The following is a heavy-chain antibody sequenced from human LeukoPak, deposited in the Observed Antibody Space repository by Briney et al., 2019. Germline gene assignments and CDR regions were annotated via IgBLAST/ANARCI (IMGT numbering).Heavy chain of an antibody. J-gene: IGHJ4*02. D-gene: IGHD3-22*01. CDR3: AKGSSGYFFDL. CDR2: ISNDGGGT. Sequence: GGSLRLSCAASGFIFNNYGLVWVRQAPGKGLEWVSAISNDGGGTTYADFVKGRFTISRDNSKNTLFLQMDSLRAEDTALCYCAKGSSGYFFDLWGQGTLVTVSS. V-gene: IGHV3-23*01. CDR1: GFIFNNYG.